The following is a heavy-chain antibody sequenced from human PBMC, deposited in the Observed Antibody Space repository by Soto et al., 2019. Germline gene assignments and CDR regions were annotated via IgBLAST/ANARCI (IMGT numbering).Heavy chain of an antibody. CDR3: ARGAAAVPDYYYYYGMDV. V-gene: IGHV3-33*01. J-gene: IGHJ6*02. Sequence: LRLSCAASGFTFSSYGMHWVRQAPGKGLEWVAVIWYDGSNKYYADSVKGRFTISRDNSKNTLYLQMNSLRAEDTAVYYCARGAAAVPDYYYYYGMDVWGQGTTVTVSS. CDR1: GFTFSSYG. D-gene: IGHD6-13*01. CDR2: IWYDGSNK.